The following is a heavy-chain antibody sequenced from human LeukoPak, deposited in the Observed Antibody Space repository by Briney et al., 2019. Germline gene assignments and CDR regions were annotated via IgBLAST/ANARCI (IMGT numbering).Heavy chain of an antibody. D-gene: IGHD4-17*01. CDR1: GFTFSSYC. CDR2: IKQDGSEE. J-gene: IGHJ4*02. Sequence: GGSLRLSCAASGFTFSSYCMSWVRQAPGKGLEWVANIKQDGSEEYYVDSVKGRFTISRDNAKNSMYLQMNSLRDEDTAVYYCARDRDGDLDYWGQGTLVTVSS. CDR3: ARDRDGDLDY. V-gene: IGHV3-7*01.